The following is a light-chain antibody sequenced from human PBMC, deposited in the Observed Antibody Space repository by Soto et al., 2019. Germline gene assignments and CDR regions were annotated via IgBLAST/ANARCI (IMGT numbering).Light chain of an antibody. CDR3: QXYNSYLWT. J-gene: IGKJ1*01. CDR1: QSISSW. CDR2: DAS. Sequence: DIQMTQSPSTLSASVGDRVTITCRASQSISSWLAWYQQKPGKAPKLLIYDASSLESGVPSRFSGSGSGTDFTLTISSXQPDDXATXXCQXYNSYLWTFGQGTKVDI. V-gene: IGKV1-5*01.